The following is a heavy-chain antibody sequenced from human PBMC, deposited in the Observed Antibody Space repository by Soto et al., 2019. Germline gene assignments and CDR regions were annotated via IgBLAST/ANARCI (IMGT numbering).Heavy chain of an antibody. CDR2: IIPIFGTA. Sequence: SVKLSCKASGGTFSSYAISWVRQAPGQGLEWMGGIIPIFGTANYAQKFQGRVTITADESTSTAYMELSSLRSEDTAVYYCARKGRGTDYYYGMDVWGQGTTVTV. CDR3: ARKGRGTDYYYGMDV. J-gene: IGHJ6*02. V-gene: IGHV1-69*13. D-gene: IGHD3-10*01. CDR1: GGTFSSYA.